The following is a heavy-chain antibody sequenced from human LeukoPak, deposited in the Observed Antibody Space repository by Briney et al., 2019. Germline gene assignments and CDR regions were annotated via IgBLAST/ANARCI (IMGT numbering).Heavy chain of an antibody. CDR2: INPNSGGT. V-gene: IGHV1-2*04. CDR3: ARVGGSYGKSIYYYGMDV. D-gene: IGHD1-26*01. CDR1: GYTFTGYY. Sequence: ASVKVSCKASGYTFTGYYMHWVRQAPGQGLEWMGWINPNSGGTNYAQKFQGWVTMTRDTSISTAYMELSRLRSDDTAVYYCARVGGSYGKSIYYYGMDVWGQGTTVTVSS. J-gene: IGHJ6*02.